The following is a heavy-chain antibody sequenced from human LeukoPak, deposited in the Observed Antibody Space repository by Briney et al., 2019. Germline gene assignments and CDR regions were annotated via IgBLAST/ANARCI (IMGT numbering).Heavy chain of an antibody. CDR3: ARDVDIVATLFGY. J-gene: IGHJ4*02. CDR1: GYTFTSYA. V-gene: IGHV1-3*01. Sequence: GASVKVSCKASGYTFTSYAMHWVRQAPGQRLEWMGWINAGNGNTKYSQKFQGRVTITRDTSASTAYMELSSLRSEDTAVYYCARDVDIVATLFGYWGQGTLVTVSS. CDR2: INAGNGNT. D-gene: IGHD5-12*01.